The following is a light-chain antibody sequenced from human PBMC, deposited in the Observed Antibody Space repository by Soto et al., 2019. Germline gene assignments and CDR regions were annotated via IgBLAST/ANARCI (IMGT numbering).Light chain of an antibody. J-gene: IGKJ1*01. V-gene: IGKV3-20*01. CDR3: QQYGSTPRT. Sequence: EVVLTQSPGTLSLSPGERATLSCRTSQSVSSIYIAWYQQKPGQAPRLLIYGTSTRATGIPDRFSGSGSGTVFTLTIIRLEPEDFAVYFCQQYGSTPRTFGQGTKVDIK. CDR2: GTS. CDR1: QSVSSIY.